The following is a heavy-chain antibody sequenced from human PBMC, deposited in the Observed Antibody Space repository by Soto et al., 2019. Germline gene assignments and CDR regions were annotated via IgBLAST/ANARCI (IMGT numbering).Heavy chain of an antibody. CDR2: INHTGGT. J-gene: IGHJ5*02. CDR1: GGSVNDYY. D-gene: IGHD3-3*01. Sequence: SETLSLLCAVAGGSVNDYYWNWIRQPPGKGLEWMGEINHTGGTHYNPSLKSRVTMAVDTSKNQFTLRLSSVTAEDTAIYYCATRIPVFGLLIPPFDPWGQGTQVTVSS. V-gene: IGHV4-34*01. CDR3: ATRIPVFGLLIPPFDP.